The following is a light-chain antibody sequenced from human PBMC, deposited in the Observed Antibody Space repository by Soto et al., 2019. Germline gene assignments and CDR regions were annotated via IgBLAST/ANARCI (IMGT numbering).Light chain of an antibody. CDR1: QGISNY. CDR3: QKYNSAPWT. CDR2: AAS. J-gene: IGKJ1*01. Sequence: DIQMTKSPSSLSAAVGDRVTITCRARQGISNYLAWYQQKPGKVPKLLIYAASTLQSGVPSRFSGSGSGTDFTLTISSLQPDDVATYYCQKYNSAPWTFGQGTKVEIK. V-gene: IGKV1-27*01.